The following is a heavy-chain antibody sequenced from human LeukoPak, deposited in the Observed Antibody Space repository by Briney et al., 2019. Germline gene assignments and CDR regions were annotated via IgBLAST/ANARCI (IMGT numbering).Heavy chain of an antibody. Sequence: ASVKVSCKASGYTFTGYYMHWVRQAPGQGGEGMGWINPNSGGTNYAKKFQGRVTMTRETSSSTAYMEVSRLRSDDTAVYYCARDLPLTVTTSDYWGQGTLVTVSS. J-gene: IGHJ4*02. CDR2: INPNSGGT. V-gene: IGHV1-2*02. CDR3: ARDLPLTVTTSDY. CDR1: GYTFTGYY. D-gene: IGHD4-17*01.